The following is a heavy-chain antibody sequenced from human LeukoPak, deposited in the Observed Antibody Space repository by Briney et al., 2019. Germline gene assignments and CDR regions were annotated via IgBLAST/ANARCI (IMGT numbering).Heavy chain of an antibody. J-gene: IGHJ4*02. CDR1: GYTFTSYA. CDR2: INTNTGNP. D-gene: IGHD3-16*02. Sequence: ASVKVSCKASGYTFTSYAMHWVRQAPGQRLEWMGWINTNTGNPTYAQGFTGRFVFSLDTSVSTAYLQISSLKAEDTAVYYCARVYDYVWGSYRPLDYWGQGTLVTVSS. CDR3: ARVYDYVWGSYRPLDY. V-gene: IGHV7-4-1*02.